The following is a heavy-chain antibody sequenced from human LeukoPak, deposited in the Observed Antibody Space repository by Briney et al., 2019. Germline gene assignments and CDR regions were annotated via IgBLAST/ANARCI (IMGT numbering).Heavy chain of an antibody. D-gene: IGHD3-3*01. CDR1: GFTFSSYG. CDR2: TRYDGSNK. Sequence: GGSLRLSCAASGFTFSSYGMHWVRQAPGKGLEWVAFTRYDGSNKYYADSVKGRFTISGDNSKNTLYLQMNSLRAEDTAVYYCAKAITIFGVVNAEYFQHWGQGTLVTVSS. J-gene: IGHJ1*01. CDR3: AKAITIFGVVNAEYFQH. V-gene: IGHV3-30*02.